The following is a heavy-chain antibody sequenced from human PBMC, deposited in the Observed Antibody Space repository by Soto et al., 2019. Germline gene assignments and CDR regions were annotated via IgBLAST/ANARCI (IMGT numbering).Heavy chain of an antibody. J-gene: IGHJ5*02. D-gene: IGHD2-15*01. CDR3: ALRRGYCSGGSCYSIWFDP. V-gene: IGHV2-5*02. CDR2: IYWDDDK. CDR1: GFSLSTSGVG. Sequence: QITLKESGPTLVKPTQTLTLTCTFSGFSLSTSGVGVGWIHQPPGKALEWLALIYWDDDKRYSPSLKSRLTITKDTSKNQVVLTMTNMDPVDTATYYCALRRGYCSGGSCYSIWFDPWGQGTLVTVSS.